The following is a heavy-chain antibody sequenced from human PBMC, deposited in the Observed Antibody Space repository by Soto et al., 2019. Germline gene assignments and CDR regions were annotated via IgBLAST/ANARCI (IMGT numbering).Heavy chain of an antibody. CDR2: ISAYNGNT. CDR3: ARSVVRGVIPYYMDV. D-gene: IGHD3-10*01. V-gene: IGHV1-18*01. CDR1: GYTFTSYG. J-gene: IGHJ6*03. Sequence: GASVKVSCKASGYTFTSYGISWVRQAPGQGLEWMGWISAYNGNTNYAQKLQGRVTMTTDTSTSTAYMELRSLRSDDTAVYYCARSVVRGVIPYYMDVWGKGTTVTVSS.